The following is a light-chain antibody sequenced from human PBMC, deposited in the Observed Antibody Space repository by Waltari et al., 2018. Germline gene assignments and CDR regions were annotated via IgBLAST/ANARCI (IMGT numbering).Light chain of an antibody. CDR3: QQYRSDSPT. Sequence: AVQLTQSPSSLSASVGDRVTITCRASQAISSALAWYQQKPGKAPNLLIYDASNLESGVPSRFSGSGSGTHFTLTISSLQPADFATYYCQQYRSDSPTFGQGTKVEMK. CDR1: QAISSA. V-gene: IGKV1-13*02. J-gene: IGKJ1*01. CDR2: DAS.